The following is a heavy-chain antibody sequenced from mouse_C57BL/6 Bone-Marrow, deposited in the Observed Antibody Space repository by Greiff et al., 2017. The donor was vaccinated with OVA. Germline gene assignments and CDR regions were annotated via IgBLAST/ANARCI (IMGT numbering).Heavy chain of an antibody. J-gene: IGHJ3*01. Sequence: VQLQQSGPGLVQPSQSLSISCTVSVFSLTSSGVHCFRPSPGTCLSWLGVIWSGGSTDYNAAFISRQSISKDNAKSQVFFKMNSLQADDTAIYYCAKTGTRFAYWGQGTLVTVSA. D-gene: IGHD4-1*01. CDR3: AKTGTRFAY. CDR1: VFSLTSSG. V-gene: IGHV2-2*01. CDR2: IWSGGST.